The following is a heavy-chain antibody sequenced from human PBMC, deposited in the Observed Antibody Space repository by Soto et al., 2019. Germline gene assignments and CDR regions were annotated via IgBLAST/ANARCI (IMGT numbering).Heavy chain of an antibody. J-gene: IGHJ6*02. CDR3: ARGIFGVVKSYGMDV. CDR2: IIPIFGTA. Sequence: SVKVSCKASVGTFSSYAISWVRQAPGQGLEWMGGIIPIFGTANYAQKFQGRVTITADKSTSTAYMELSSLRSEDTAVYYCARGIFGVVKSYGMDVWGQGTTVTVSS. V-gene: IGHV1-69*06. CDR1: VGTFSSYA. D-gene: IGHD3-3*01.